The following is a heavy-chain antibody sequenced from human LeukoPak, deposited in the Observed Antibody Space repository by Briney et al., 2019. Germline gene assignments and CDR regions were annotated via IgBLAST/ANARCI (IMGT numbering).Heavy chain of an antibody. CDR1: GYTFTSYY. D-gene: IGHD6-13*01. J-gene: IGHJ6*02. CDR3: AVAAAGTRKSMDV. V-gene: IGHV1-46*01. Sequence: ASVKVSCKASGYTFTSYYMHWVRQAPGQGLEWMGIINPSGGSTSYAQKFQGRVTITRDTSASTAYMELSSLRSEDTAVYYCAVAAAGTRKSMDVWGQGTTVTVSS. CDR2: INPSGGST.